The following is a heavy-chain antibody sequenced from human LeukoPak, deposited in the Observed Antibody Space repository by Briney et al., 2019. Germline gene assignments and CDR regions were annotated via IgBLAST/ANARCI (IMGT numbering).Heavy chain of an antibody. CDR2: IGIDSGNT. CDR1: GFTSSDYS. CDR3: ARDYKYAFDN. Sequence: PGGSLRLSCAASGFTSSDYSMSWVRQAPGKGLEWISYIGIDSGNTNYADSVKGRFTISGDKAKNSLYLQMNSLRVEDTAVYYCARDYKYAFDNWGQGTLVTVSS. D-gene: IGHD5-24*01. J-gene: IGHJ4*02. V-gene: IGHV3-11*06.